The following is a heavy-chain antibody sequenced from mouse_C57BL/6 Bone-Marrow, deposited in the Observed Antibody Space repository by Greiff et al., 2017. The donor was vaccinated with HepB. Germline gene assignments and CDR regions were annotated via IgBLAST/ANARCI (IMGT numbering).Heavy chain of an antibody. Sequence: EVMLVESGGGLVQPGGSLKLSCAASGFTFSDYYMYWVRQTPEKRLEWVAYISNGGGSTYYPDTVKGRFTLSRDNAKNTLYLQMSRLKSEDTAMYYCARQNYGSRFYYAMDYWGQGTSVTVSS. D-gene: IGHD1-1*01. CDR1: GFTFSDYY. V-gene: IGHV5-12*01. CDR3: ARQNYGSRFYYAMDY. J-gene: IGHJ4*01. CDR2: ISNGGGST.